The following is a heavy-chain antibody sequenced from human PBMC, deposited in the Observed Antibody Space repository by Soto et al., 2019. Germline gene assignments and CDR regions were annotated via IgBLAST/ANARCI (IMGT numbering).Heavy chain of an antibody. CDR3: ARVLSAMGT. CDR1: GGSISRSNW. J-gene: IGHJ5*02. D-gene: IGHD5-18*01. Sequence: QVQLQESGPGLVKPSGTLSLTCAVSGGSISRSNWWSWVRQPPGKGLEWIGEIYHSGSPNYNPSLKSRVTLSVDKSKNQFSLKLSAVTAADTAVYYCARVLSAMGTWGQGTLVTVSS. CDR2: IYHSGSP. V-gene: IGHV4-4*02.